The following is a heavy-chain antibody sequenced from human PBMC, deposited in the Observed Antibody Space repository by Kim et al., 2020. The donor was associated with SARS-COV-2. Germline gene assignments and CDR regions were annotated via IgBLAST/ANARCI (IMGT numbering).Heavy chain of an antibody. CDR1: GFTHSSYF. J-gene: IGHJ3*02. D-gene: IGHD3-10*01. CDR3: VRDGWRLLMVRREDDAFGI. CDR2: INQEGSEK. Sequence: GGSLRLSCAASGFTHSSYFMSWVRQAPGKGPEWVANINQEGSEKYYADSVEGRFFISRDNAENSLYLQMNSLRTEDTAVYYCVRDGWRLLMVRREDDAFGIWGQGTMVTVS. V-gene: IGHV3-7*01.